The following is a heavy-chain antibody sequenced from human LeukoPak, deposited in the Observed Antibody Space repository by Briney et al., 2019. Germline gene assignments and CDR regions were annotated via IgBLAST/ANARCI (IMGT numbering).Heavy chain of an antibody. CDR3: ARDPGPPRLAFDI. CDR2: IYTSGGT. Sequence: SETLSLTCTVSGGSISIYYRSWIRQPAGKGLEWIGSIYTSGGTTYNPSLKRRVTISVDKSTNQFSLKLSAVTAAGTAVYYCARDPGPPRLAFDIWGQGTMVTVSS. J-gene: IGHJ3*02. V-gene: IGHV4-4*07. D-gene: IGHD6-19*01. CDR1: GGSISIYY.